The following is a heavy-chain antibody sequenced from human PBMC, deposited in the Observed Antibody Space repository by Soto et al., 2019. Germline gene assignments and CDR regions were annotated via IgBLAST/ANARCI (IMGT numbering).Heavy chain of an antibody. CDR3: ARDSRIVVVVAATFDAFDI. Sequence: QVQLVQSGAEVKKPGSSVKVSCKASGGTFSSYAISWVRQAPGQGLEWMGGIIPIFGTANYAQKFQGRVTSTADESTSTAYMELSSLRSEDTAVYYCARDSRIVVVVAATFDAFDIWGQGTMVTVSS. CDR1: GGTFSSYA. D-gene: IGHD2-15*01. CDR2: IIPIFGTA. J-gene: IGHJ3*02. V-gene: IGHV1-69*01.